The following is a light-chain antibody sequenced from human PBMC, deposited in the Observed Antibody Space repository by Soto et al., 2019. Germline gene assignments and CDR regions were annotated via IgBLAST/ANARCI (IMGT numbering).Light chain of an antibody. J-gene: IGKJ1*01. Sequence: DIQMTQSPSTLSGSVGDRVTITCRASQTISSWLAWYQQKPGKAPKLLIYDASSLESGVPSRFSGSGSGTEFTLTISSLHPEDVATYFCQQFSSYWTFGQGTKVDIK. CDR3: QQFSSYWT. V-gene: IGKV1-5*01. CDR2: DAS. CDR1: QTISSW.